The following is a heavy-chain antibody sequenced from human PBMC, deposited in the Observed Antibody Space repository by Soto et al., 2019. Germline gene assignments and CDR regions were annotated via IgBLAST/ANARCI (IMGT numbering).Heavy chain of an antibody. D-gene: IGHD2-2*01. CDR3: ARDLPAATEPQSYYYYYGMDV. Sequence: EVQLVESGGGLVKPGGSLRLSCAAAGFTFSSYSMNWVRQAPGKGLEWVSSISSSSRYIYYADSVKGRFTISRDNANNSLYLQMNSLRADDTAVYYCARDLPAATEPQSYYYYYGMDVWGQGTTVTVSS. CDR1: GFTFSSYS. V-gene: IGHV3-21*01. J-gene: IGHJ6*02. CDR2: ISSSSRYI.